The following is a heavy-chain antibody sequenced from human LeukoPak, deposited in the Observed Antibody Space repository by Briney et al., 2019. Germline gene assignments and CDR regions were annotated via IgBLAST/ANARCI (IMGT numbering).Heavy chain of an antibody. J-gene: IGHJ4*02. CDR2: IKSKADGETT. D-gene: IGHD4/OR15-4a*01. CDR3: AIDEPNYAPYDFDY. CDR1: RFTFSNAW. Sequence: PGGSLRLSCAASRFTFSNAWMNWVRQAPGKGLEWVGRIKSKADGETTDYVAPVKGRFTISRDDSNKMVYLQMNSLKIEDTAVYYCAIDEPNYAPYDFDYWGQGTLVTVSS. V-gene: IGHV3-15*01.